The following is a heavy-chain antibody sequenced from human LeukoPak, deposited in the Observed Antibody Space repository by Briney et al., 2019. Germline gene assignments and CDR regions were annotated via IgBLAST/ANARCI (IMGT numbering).Heavy chain of an antibody. CDR1: GFTFSSYG. CDR2: IWYDGSSK. CDR3: ARDDSRYSTGWYVVD. D-gene: IGHD6-13*01. V-gene: IGHV3-33*01. Sequence: GRSLRLSCAASGFTFSSYGMHWVRQAPGTGLEWVAVIWYDGSSKYYEDSVKGRFTISRDNSKNTLYLQMNSLRAEDTAVYYCARDDSRYSTGWYVVDWGQGTLVTVSS. J-gene: IGHJ4*02.